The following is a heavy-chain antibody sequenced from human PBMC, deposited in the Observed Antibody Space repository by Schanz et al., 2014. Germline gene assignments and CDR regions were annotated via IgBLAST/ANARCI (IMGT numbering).Heavy chain of an antibody. CDR2: INSVGSNT. D-gene: IGHD5-12*01. Sequence: EVQLVQSGGGLVQPGGSLRLSCAASGFTFSSHWMHWVRQDPGKGLVWVARINSVGSNTDYADSVTGRFTISRDNAKNTLYLQMNTLRAEDTAVYYCARKVVATIGGYYDNWGQGTLVIFSS. CDR1: GFTFSSHW. CDR3: ARKVVATIGGYYDN. V-gene: IGHV3-74*01. J-gene: IGHJ4*02.